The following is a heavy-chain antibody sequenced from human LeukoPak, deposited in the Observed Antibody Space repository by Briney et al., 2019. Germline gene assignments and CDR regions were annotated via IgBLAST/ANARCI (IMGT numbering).Heavy chain of an antibody. V-gene: IGHV4-59*08. CDR3: ARLPHCTGTTCYGGGYYSDY. Sequence: SETLSLTCTVSGGSISSYYWSWIRQPPGKGLEWIGYIYYSGSTNYNPSLKSRVTISVDTSKNQFSLKLNSVTAADTAVYYCARLPHCTGTTCYGGGYYSDYWGQGTLVTVSS. J-gene: IGHJ4*02. D-gene: IGHD2-2*01. CDR2: IYYSGST. CDR1: GGSISSYY.